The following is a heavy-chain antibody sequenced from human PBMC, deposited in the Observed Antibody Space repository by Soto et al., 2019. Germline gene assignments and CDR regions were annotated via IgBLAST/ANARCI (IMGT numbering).Heavy chain of an antibody. CDR1: GFTFSSYG. D-gene: IGHD1-26*01. Sequence: GGSLRLSCAASGFTFSSYGMHWVRQAPGKGLEWVALISYDGSNKYYADSVKGRFTISRDNSKNTLYLQMNSLRAEDTAVYYCAKDVVVGATPGLGDYYYYYGMDVWGQGTTVTVSS. CDR2: ISYDGSNK. CDR3: AKDVVVGATPGLGDYYYYYGMDV. J-gene: IGHJ6*02. V-gene: IGHV3-30*18.